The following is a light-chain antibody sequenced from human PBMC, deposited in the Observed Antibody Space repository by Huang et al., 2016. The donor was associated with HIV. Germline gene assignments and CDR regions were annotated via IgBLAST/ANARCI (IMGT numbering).Light chain of an antibody. CDR3: QQYNNWPRT. V-gene: IGKV3-15*01. CDR1: QYVSNN. J-gene: IGKJ2*01. CDR2: GAS. Sequence: EMVMTQFPVNLSVSPGERATLFCRASQYVSNNLAWYQQKPGQAPRLRIYGASTRVTDIPARFSGSGSGIEFTLTISSLQSEDFAVYYCQQYNNWPRTFGQGTKLEIK.